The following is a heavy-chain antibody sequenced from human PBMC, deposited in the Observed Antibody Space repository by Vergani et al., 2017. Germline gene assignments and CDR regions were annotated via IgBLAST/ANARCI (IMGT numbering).Heavy chain of an antibody. D-gene: IGHD6-13*01. CDR2: INHSGST. CDR1: GGSISSGSYY. Sequence: QVQLQESGPGLVKPSQTLSLTCTVSGGSISSGSYYWSWIRQPAGKGLEWIGEINHSGSTNYNPSLKSRVTISVDTSKNQFSLKLSSVTAADTAVYYCARGGTAAGHHPPADYWGQGTLVTVSS. V-gene: IGHV4-61*02. CDR3: ARGGTAAGHHPPADY. J-gene: IGHJ4*02.